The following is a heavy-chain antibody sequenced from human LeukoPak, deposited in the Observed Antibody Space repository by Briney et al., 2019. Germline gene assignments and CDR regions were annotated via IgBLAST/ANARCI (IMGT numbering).Heavy chain of an antibody. CDR1: GFTFSSYW. J-gene: IGHJ4*02. Sequence: GGSLRLSCAASGFTFSSYWMHWVRQPPGKGLVWASRISTDGSSTTYADSVKGRLTVSRDSAKNTLYLQMNSLRAEDTAVYYCAREYSSSSGRVFDCWGQGTLVTVSS. CDR3: AREYSSSSGRVFDC. V-gene: IGHV3-74*01. D-gene: IGHD6-6*01. CDR2: ISTDGSST.